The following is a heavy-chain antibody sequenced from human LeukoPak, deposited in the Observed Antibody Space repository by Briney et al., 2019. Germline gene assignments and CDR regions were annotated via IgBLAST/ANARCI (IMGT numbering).Heavy chain of an antibody. J-gene: IGHJ4*02. Sequence: ASVKVSCKASGYTFTSYGISWVRQAPGQGLEWMGWISAYNGNTNYAQKLQGRVTMTTVTSTSTAYMELRSLRSDDTAVYYCAIGRVYYDSSGYYNFDYWGQGTLVTVSS. CDR1: GYTFTSYG. CDR3: AIGRVYYDSSGYYNFDY. D-gene: IGHD3-22*01. CDR2: ISAYNGNT. V-gene: IGHV1-18*01.